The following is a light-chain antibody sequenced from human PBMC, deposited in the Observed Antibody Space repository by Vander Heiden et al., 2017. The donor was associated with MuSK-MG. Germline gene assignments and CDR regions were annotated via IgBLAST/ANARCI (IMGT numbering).Light chain of an antibody. Sequence: DIVLTQSPDSLAVSLGERATINCKSSQSVLYSSNNKNYLAWYQQKPGQPPKRLIYWASTRESGVPDRFSGSGSGTDFTLTSSSLQAEDVAVYYCQQEDSTPITFGQRTRLEIK. CDR3: QQEDSTPIT. CDR1: QSVLYSSNNKNY. V-gene: IGKV4-1*01. J-gene: IGKJ5*01. CDR2: WAS.